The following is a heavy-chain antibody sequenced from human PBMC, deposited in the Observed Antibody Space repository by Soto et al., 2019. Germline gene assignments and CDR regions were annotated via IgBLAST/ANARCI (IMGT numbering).Heavy chain of an antibody. CDR1: GFSLSKARMG. V-gene: IGHV2-26*01. CDR3: GTALRGAPPIFHFGP. J-gene: IGHJ5*02. D-gene: IGHD1-1*01. CDR2: IFWNDER. Sequence: QVTLKESGPVLVKPTETLTLTCTVSGFSLSKARMGVSWIRQPPGKALEWLAHIFWNDERSYNTSLKNRLTIPQDTPKRQVVLTLTNVGPGETRTYLRGTALRGAPPIFHFGPRGQGTLVTVSS.